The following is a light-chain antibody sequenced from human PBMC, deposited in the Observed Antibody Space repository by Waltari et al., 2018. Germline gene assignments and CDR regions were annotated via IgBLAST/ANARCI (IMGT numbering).Light chain of an antibody. V-gene: IGLV2-14*02. CDR2: EVR. CDR3: SSYNAPMTLL. Sequence: QSALTQPASVSGSPGQSITISCTGSSSDIGTFNLVSWYQQHPGKGPNLIIYEVRNRPSDISDRFSASKSDNPASLTISGLQYEDEASYFCSSYNAPMTLLFGGGTRVTVL. CDR1: SSDIGTFNL. J-gene: IGLJ3*02.